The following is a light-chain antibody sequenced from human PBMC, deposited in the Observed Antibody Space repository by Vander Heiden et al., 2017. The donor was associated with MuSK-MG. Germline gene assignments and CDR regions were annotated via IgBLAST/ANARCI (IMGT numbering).Light chain of an antibody. J-gene: IGKJ3*01. CDR1: QSLLHSNGYNY. V-gene: IGKV2-28*01. Sequence: DIVMTQSPLSLPVTPGEPASISCRSSQSLLHSNGYNYLDWYLQKPGQSPQLLIYLGSNRASGVPDRFSGSGSGTDFTLKISRVEAEDVGVYYCMQAFGHGTKVDIK. CDR3: MQA. CDR2: LGS.